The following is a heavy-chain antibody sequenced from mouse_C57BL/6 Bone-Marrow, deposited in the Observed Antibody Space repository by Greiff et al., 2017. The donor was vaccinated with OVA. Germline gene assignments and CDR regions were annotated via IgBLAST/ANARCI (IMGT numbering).Heavy chain of an antibody. CDR1: GYTFTSYW. Sequence: VKLQQPGAELVKPGASVKMSCKASGYTFTSYWITWVKQRPGQGLEWIGDIYPGSGSTNYNEKFKSKATLTVDTSSSTAYMQLSSLTSEDSAVYYCARTGLYYGNYVGVYWYFDVWGTGTTVTVSS. CDR2: IYPGSGST. V-gene: IGHV1-55*01. D-gene: IGHD2-1*01. CDR3: ARTGLYYGNYVGVYWYFDV. J-gene: IGHJ1*03.